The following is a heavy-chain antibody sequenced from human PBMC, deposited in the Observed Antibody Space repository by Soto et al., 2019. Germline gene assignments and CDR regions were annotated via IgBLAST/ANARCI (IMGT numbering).Heavy chain of an antibody. CDR2: MNPNSGNT. V-gene: IGHV1-8*01. J-gene: IGHJ6*02. Sequence: ASVKVSCKASGCTFTSYDINWVRQATGQGLEWMGWMNPNSGNTGYAQKFQGRVTMTRNTSISTAYMELSSLRSEDTAVYYCARGRYYDFWSGYYGPYYYGMDVWGQGTTVTVSS. CDR1: GCTFTSYD. D-gene: IGHD3-3*01. CDR3: ARGRYYDFWSGYYGPYYYGMDV.